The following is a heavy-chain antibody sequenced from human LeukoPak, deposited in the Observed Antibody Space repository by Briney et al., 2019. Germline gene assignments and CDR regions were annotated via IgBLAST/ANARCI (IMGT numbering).Heavy chain of an antibody. J-gene: IGHJ4*02. D-gene: IGHD2-2*02. CDR3: AKDGDVVVPAAIKPLYFDY. CDR2: IYSGGST. CDR1: GFTVSSDY. Sequence: GSLRLSCAASGFTVSSDYMSWVRQAPGKGLEWVSVIYSGGSTYYADSVKGRFTISRDNSKYTLYLQMNSLRAEDTAVYYCAKDGDVVVPAAIKPLYFDYWGQGTLVTVPS. V-gene: IGHV3-53*01.